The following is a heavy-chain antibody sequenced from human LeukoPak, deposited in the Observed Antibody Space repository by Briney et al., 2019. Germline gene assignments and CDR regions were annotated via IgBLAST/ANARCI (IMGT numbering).Heavy chain of an antibody. CDR3: ARDRPLYCSGGSCAAGY. D-gene: IGHD2-15*01. Sequence: GASVKVSCKASGYTFISYGISWVRQAPGQGLEWMGWISAYNGNTNYAQKLQGRVTMTTDTSTSTAYMELRSLRSDDTAVYYCARDRPLYCSGGSCAAGYWGQGTLVTVSS. CDR2: ISAYNGNT. J-gene: IGHJ4*02. V-gene: IGHV1-18*01. CDR1: GYTFISYG.